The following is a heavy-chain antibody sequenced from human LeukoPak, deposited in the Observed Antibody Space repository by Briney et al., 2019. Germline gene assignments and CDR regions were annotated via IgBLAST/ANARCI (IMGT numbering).Heavy chain of an antibody. CDR1: GGSISSGGYY. Sequence: TSETLSLTCTVSGGSISSGGYYWRWIRQHPGKGLEWIGYIYYSGSTYYNPSLKSRVTISVDTSKNQFSLKLSSVTAADTAVYYCARTYSSGWYVWFDPWGQGTLVTVAS. CDR3: ARTYSSGWYVWFDP. CDR2: IYYSGST. D-gene: IGHD6-19*01. V-gene: IGHV4-31*03. J-gene: IGHJ5*02.